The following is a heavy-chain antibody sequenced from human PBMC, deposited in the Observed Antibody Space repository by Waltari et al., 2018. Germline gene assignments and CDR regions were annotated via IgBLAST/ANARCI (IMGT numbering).Heavy chain of an antibody. CDR2: IYWHDEK. J-gene: IGHJ6*02. V-gene: IGHV2-5*01. Sequence: QITLEESGPTLVKPTQTLTLTCSFSGFSISTSGAGVGWIRQPPGKALEWLGIIYWHDEKYYNPSLQSRLTITKDTSKNQVVLTMTDMDPVDTGTYYCARRKTFNGVDVWGRGTTVTVSS. CDR1: GFSISTSGAG. CDR3: ARRKTFNGVDV.